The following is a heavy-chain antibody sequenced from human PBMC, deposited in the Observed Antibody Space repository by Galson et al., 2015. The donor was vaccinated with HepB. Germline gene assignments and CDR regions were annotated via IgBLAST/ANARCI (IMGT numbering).Heavy chain of an antibody. CDR3: AKDPVWFGELLGGYYYGMDV. CDR1: GFTFSSYG. Sequence: SLRLSCAASGFTFSSYGMHWVRQAPGKGLEWVAVISYDGSNKYYADSVKGRFTISRDNSKNTLYLQMNSLRAEDTAVYYCAKDPVWFGELLGGYYYGMDVWGQGTTVTVSS. CDR2: ISYDGSNK. V-gene: IGHV3-30*18. J-gene: IGHJ6*02. D-gene: IGHD3-10*01.